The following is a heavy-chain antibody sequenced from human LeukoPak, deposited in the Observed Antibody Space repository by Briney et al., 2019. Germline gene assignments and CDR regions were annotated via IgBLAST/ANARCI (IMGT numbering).Heavy chain of an antibody. J-gene: IGHJ4*02. D-gene: IGHD3-22*01. V-gene: IGHV3-23*01. CDR1: GISLSNYG. Sequence: GGSLRLSCAVSGISLSNYGMSWVRQSPGKGREWVAGISGSGGVTHYADSVKVRFTISRDNPKNTLYLQMNRLRAEDTAVYFCEKRGVVIRVILVGFHKEAYYFDSWGQGALVTVSS. CDR3: EKRGVVIRVILVGFHKEAYYFDS. CDR2: ISGSGGVT.